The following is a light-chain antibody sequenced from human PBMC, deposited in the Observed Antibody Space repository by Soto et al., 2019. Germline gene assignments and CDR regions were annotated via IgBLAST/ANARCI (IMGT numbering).Light chain of an antibody. V-gene: IGKV1-27*01. CDR1: QGISNY. J-gene: IGKJ1*01. CDR3: QQNNSAPVWT. Sequence: DIQMTQSPSSLSASVGDRVTITCRASQGISNYLAWYQQKPGKVPKLLIYAASTLQSGVTSRVSGSGSGKDFTLTISSLQPQDVATYYCQQNNSAPVWTFGQGTKVDIK. CDR2: AAS.